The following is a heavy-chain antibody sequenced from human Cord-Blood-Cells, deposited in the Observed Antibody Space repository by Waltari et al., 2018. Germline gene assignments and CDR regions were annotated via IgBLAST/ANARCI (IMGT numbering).Heavy chain of an antibody. Sequence: QVQLQQWGAGLLKPSETLSLTCAVYGGSFSGYYWSWIRQPPGKGLEWIGEINHSGSTNYNPSLKSRVTISVDTSKNQFSLKLSSVTAADTAVYYCARGTDWADYWAREPWSPSPQ. CDR2: INHSGST. D-gene: IGHD3-9*01. CDR3: ARGTDWADY. CDR1: GGSFSGYY. V-gene: IGHV4-34*01. J-gene: IGHJ4*02.